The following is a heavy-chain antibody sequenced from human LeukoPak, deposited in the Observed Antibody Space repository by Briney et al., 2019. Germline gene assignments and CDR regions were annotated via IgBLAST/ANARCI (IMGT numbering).Heavy chain of an antibody. CDR2: IYDSGNE. J-gene: IGHJ6*03. CDR1: GGSISTSAFY. Sequence: SETLSLTCTVSGGSISTSAFYWGWIRQPPGKGLEWIGSIYDSGNEFYNPSLKSRVTISADTSKNQFSLKLNSVTAADTAMYYCARHISDYYYYYMDAWGEGITVTVSS. CDR3: ARHISDYYYYYMDA. D-gene: IGHD2/OR15-2a*01. V-gene: IGHV4-39*01.